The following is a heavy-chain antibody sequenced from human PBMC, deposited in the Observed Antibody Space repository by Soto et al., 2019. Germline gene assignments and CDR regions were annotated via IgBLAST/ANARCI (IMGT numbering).Heavy chain of an antibody. CDR1: GGSISSGGYY. J-gene: IGHJ5*02. D-gene: IGHD6-13*01. V-gene: IGHV4-31*03. Sequence: QVQLQESGPGLVKPSQTLSLTCTVSGGSISSGGYYWSWIRQHPGKGLEWIGYIYYSGSTYYNPSLKSRFTISVETSKNQFSLKLSSVTAADTAVYYCARLAGIAAARGFDPWGQGTLVTVSS. CDR2: IYYSGST. CDR3: ARLAGIAAARGFDP.